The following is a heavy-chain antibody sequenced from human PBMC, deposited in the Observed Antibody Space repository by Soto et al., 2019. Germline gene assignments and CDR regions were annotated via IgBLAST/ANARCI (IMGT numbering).Heavy chain of an antibody. CDR2: IIPIFGTA. Sequence: QVQLVQSGAEVKKPGSSVKVSCKASGGTFSSYAISWVRQAPGQGLEWLGGIIPIFGTANYAQKFQGRVTITADESTSTAYMELSSLRSEDTAVYYCARATSRYSYGYGSALDYWGQGTLVTVSS. CDR3: ARATSRYSYGYGSALDY. D-gene: IGHD5-18*01. CDR1: GGTFSSYA. V-gene: IGHV1-69*01. J-gene: IGHJ4*02.